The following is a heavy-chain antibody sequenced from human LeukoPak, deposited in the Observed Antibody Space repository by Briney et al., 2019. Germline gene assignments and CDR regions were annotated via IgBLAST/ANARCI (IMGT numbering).Heavy chain of an antibody. Sequence: SETLSLTCTVSGGPINNYYWAWIRQRAGKGLEWIGRIYTSGTTDYNPFLKSRITMSLDTSKNQFSLSLSSVTAADTAVYYCAREFKDYDGSGYYYAYWGQGTLVTVSS. V-gene: IGHV4-4*07. CDR1: GGPINNYY. CDR3: AREFKDYDGSGYYYAY. CDR2: IYTSGTT. D-gene: IGHD3-22*01. J-gene: IGHJ4*02.